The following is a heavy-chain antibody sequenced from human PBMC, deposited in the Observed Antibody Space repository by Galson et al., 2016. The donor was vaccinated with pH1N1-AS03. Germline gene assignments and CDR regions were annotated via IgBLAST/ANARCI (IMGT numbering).Heavy chain of an antibody. Sequence: SVKVSCKASGYSFTDYFIHWVRQATGQGLEWMGWNNPKIGDTNYAQKFQGRVTMTRDTTIGTAYMEVSWLRSADTAIYYCAKDRSSSTSGGSSHGMAVRGQGTTFTV. V-gene: IGHV1-2*02. CDR3: AKDRSSSTSGGSSHGMAV. CDR1: GYSFTDYF. D-gene: IGHD2-2*01. CDR2: NNPKIGDT. J-gene: IGHJ6*02.